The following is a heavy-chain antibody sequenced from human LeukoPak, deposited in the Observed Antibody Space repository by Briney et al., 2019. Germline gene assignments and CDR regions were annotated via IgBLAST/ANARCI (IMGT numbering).Heavy chain of an antibody. CDR2: INHSGST. D-gene: IGHD3-22*01. J-gene: IGHJ4*02. Sequence: ASETLSLTCAVYGGSFSGYYWSWIRQPPGKGLEWIGEINHSGSTNYNPSLKSRVTISVDKSKKQFSLKLSSVTAADTAVYYCARGSSAQRYWGQGTLVTVSS. CDR3: ARGSSAQRY. CDR1: GGSFSGYY. V-gene: IGHV4-34*01.